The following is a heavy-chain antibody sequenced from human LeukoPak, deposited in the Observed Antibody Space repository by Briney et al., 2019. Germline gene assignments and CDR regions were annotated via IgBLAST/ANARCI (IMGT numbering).Heavy chain of an antibody. J-gene: IGHJ3*02. CDR2: ISYDGSNK. V-gene: IGHV3-30*18. CDR3: AKEGGYYDSTGGGNSDAFDI. D-gene: IGHD3-22*01. Sequence: GGSLRLSCAASGFTFSSYGMHWVRQAPGKGLEWVAVISYDGSNKYYADSVKGRFTISRDNSNNTLHLQMNSLRAEDTAIYYCAKEGGYYDSTGGGNSDAFDIRGHGTVVTVSS. CDR1: GFTFSSYG.